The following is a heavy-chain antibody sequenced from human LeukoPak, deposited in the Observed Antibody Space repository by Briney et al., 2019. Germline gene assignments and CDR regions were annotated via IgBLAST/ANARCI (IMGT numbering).Heavy chain of an antibody. Sequence: ASVKVSCKASGYTFTAYHMHWVRQAPGQGLEWMGWINPNSGGTNYEQKFQGRVTMTRDTSISTAYMELSRLRSDDTAVYYCARDMVAVAGVGDYWGQGTLVTVSS. V-gene: IGHV1-2*02. J-gene: IGHJ4*02. CDR2: INPNSGGT. CDR1: GYTFTAYH. D-gene: IGHD6-19*01. CDR3: ARDMVAVAGVGDY.